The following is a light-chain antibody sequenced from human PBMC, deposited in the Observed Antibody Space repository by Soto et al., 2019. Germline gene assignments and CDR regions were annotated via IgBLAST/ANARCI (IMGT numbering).Light chain of an antibody. J-gene: IGKJ2*01. CDR3: QQGHSTPYT. Sequence: DIQMTQSPYSLSASVGDSVTITCRASQNIRTYLNWYQQKPGRAPKLLIHSASALPSGVPSRFSGCGSGTAFTLTMSGLPPEDFSTYYCQQGHSTPYTFGQGTKVEIK. CDR1: QNIRTY. CDR2: SAS. V-gene: IGKV1-39*01.